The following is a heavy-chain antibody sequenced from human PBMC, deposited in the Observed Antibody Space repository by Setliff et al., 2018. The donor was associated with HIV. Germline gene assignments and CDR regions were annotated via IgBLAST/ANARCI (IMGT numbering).Heavy chain of an antibody. CDR3: ASFFVTTVTNQDY. CDR1: GGSFSTYY. J-gene: IGHJ4*02. V-gene: IGHV4-34*01. Sequence: SETLSLTCTVYGGSFSTYYTNWIRQPPGRGLEWIVDLAPSGTTSSNPSLQSRVTISLDTSNNQFSLKLTSVTAVDAAMYYCASFFVTTVTNQDYWGQGTPVTVSS. CDR2: LAPSGTT. D-gene: IGHD4-17*01.